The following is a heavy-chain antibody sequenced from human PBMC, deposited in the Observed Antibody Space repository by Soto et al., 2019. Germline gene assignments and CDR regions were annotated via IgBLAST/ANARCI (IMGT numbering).Heavy chain of an antibody. CDR3: ARAYGGYADY. Sequence: QVQLQESGPGLVKPSETQSLTCTVSGGSISSYYWSWIRQPPGKGLEWIGYIYYSGSTNYNPSLKSRVTISVDTSKNQFSLKLSSVTAADTAVYYCARAYGGYADYWGQGALVTVSS. CDR1: GGSISSYY. V-gene: IGHV4-59*01. J-gene: IGHJ4*02. D-gene: IGHD5-12*01. CDR2: IYYSGST.